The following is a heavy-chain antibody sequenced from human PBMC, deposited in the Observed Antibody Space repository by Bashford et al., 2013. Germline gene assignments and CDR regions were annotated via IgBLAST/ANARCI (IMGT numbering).Heavy chain of an antibody. Sequence: ETPVPHLRCLWWVLQWLLLELDPPAPRKGLEWIGEINHSGSTNYNPSLKSRVTISVDTSKNQFSLKLSSVTAEDTAVYYCAAGFGRSGCVYWGQGTLVTVSS. CDR2: INHSGST. J-gene: IGHJ4*02. CDR1: WVLQWLL. CDR3: AAGFGRSGCVY. V-gene: IGHV4-34*01. D-gene: IGHD6-19*01.